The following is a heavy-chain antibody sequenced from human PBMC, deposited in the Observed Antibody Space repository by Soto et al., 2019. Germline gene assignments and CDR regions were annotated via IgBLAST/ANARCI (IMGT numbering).Heavy chain of an antibody. D-gene: IGHD2-2*01. CDR1: GFTFSSYA. CDR2: ISGSGGST. V-gene: IGHV3-23*01. CDR3: AKDFEYQLLLYYFDY. Sequence: GGSLRLSCAASGFTFSSYAMSWVRQAPGKGLEWVSAISGSGGSTYYADSVKGRFTISRDNSKNTLYLQMNSLRAEDTAVYYCAKDFEYQLLLYYFDYWGQGTLVTVSS. J-gene: IGHJ4*02.